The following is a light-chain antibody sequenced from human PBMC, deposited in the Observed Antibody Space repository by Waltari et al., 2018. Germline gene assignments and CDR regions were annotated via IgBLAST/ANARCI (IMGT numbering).Light chain of an antibody. V-gene: IGLV3-19*01. Sequence: SALTQDPAVSVALGQTVRILCQGDSLRSNYAGWYQQKPGQAPVLVIYGKNNRPSGIPDRFSGSSSGNTASLTITGAQAEDEADYYCNSRDSSGNHVVFGGGTKLTVL. CDR3: NSRDSSGNHVV. J-gene: IGLJ2*01. CDR2: GKN. CDR1: SLRSNY.